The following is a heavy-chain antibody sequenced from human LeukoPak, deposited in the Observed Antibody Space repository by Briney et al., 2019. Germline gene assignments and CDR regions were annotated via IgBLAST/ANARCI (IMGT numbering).Heavy chain of an antibody. CDR2: IYPGDSDT. CDR3: ARHRGPGIAVAGGFDP. V-gene: IGHV5-51*01. CDR1: GYSFTSYW. D-gene: IGHD6-19*01. J-gene: IGHJ5*02. Sequence: GESLKISCKGSGYSFTSYWIGWVRQMPGKGLEWMGIIYPGDSDTRYSPSFQGQVTISADKSISTAYLQWSSLKASDTAMYYCARHRGPGIAVAGGFDPWGQGTLVTVSS.